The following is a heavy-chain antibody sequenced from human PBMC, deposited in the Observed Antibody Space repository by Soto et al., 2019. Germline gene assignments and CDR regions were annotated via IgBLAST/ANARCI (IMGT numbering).Heavy chain of an antibody. V-gene: IGHV3-74*01. CDR3: ARAPREYSLGYRYYGMDV. CDR1: GFAFGSYW. Sequence: EVQLVESGGGLVQPGGSLRLSCAAPGFAFGSYWMHWVRQAPGKGLVWVSHISLDGSRTNYADSVKGRFTISRDNAKNTHYLLMNSLRAEDTAVYYCARAPREYSLGYRYYGMDVWGQGNAVTVSS. CDR2: ISLDGSRT. J-gene: IGHJ6*02. D-gene: IGHD2-21*01.